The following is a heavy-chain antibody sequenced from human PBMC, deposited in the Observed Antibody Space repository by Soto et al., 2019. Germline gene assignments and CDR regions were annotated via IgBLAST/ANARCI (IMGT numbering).Heavy chain of an antibody. CDR1: GGSFSGYN. D-gene: IGHD3-10*01. V-gene: IGHV4-34*01. J-gene: IGHJ4*02. CDR2: INHSGST. Sequence: QVQLQQWGAGLLKPSETLSLTCAVYGGSFSGYNWSWIRQPPGKGLEWIGEINHSGSTNYNPSLKSRVTISVDTSKNQFSLKLSSVTSADTAVYYCARAPLLWFGGAFDYSGQGTLVTVSS. CDR3: ARAPLLWFGGAFDY.